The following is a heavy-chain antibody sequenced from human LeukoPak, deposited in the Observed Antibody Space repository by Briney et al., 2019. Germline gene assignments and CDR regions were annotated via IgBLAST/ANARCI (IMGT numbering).Heavy chain of an antibody. Sequence: SETLSLTCTVSGGSINSYYWSWIRQPPGKGLEWIGYIYYSGSTNYNPSLKSRVTISVDTSKNQFSLKLSSVTAADTAVYYCARGVYSSGYYYYFDCWGQGTLVTVSS. D-gene: IGHD3-22*01. CDR1: GGSINSYY. CDR3: ARGVYSSGYYYYFDC. CDR2: IYYSGST. V-gene: IGHV4-59*01. J-gene: IGHJ4*02.